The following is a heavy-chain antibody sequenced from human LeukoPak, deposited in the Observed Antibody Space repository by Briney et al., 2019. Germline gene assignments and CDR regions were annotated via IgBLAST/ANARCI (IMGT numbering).Heavy chain of an antibody. D-gene: IGHD3-16*01. CDR3: AKEASRGSSLAYTPIEKPYYLDY. CDR2: INSDGSST. V-gene: IGHV3-74*01. Sequence: GESLRLSCAASGFTLSSYWMHWVRQAPGKGLVWVSRINSDGSSTSYADSVKGRFTISRDNSKNTLFLQMNSLRAEDTAVYYCAKEASRGSSLAYTPIEKPYYLDYWGQGTLVTVSS. J-gene: IGHJ4*02. CDR1: GFTLSSYW.